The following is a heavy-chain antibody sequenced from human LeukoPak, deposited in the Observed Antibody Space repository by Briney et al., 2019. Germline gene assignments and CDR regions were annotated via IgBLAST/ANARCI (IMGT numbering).Heavy chain of an antibody. CDR2: IIPIFGTA. Sequence: ASVKVSCKASGGTFSSYVISWVRQAPGQGLEWMGRIIPIFGTANYAQKFQGRVTITTDESTSTAYMELSSLRSEDTAVYYCARGYSYDNYFDYWGQGTLVTVSS. CDR1: GGTFSSYV. D-gene: IGHD5-18*01. CDR3: ARGYSYDNYFDY. V-gene: IGHV1-69*05. J-gene: IGHJ4*02.